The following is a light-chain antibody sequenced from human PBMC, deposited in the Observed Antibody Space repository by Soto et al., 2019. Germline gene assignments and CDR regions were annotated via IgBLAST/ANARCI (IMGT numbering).Light chain of an antibody. V-gene: IGKV3-15*01. Sequence: EIVMTQSPATLSVSVGERATLSCRASHSVSSKLAWYQQKPGQAPRLLIYVASTRATDIPARFSGSGSGTEFTLTISSLQSEDFAVYYCQQYNDWPPQLTFGGGTKVEIK. CDR3: QQYNDWPPQLT. CDR2: VAS. CDR1: HSVSSK. J-gene: IGKJ4*01.